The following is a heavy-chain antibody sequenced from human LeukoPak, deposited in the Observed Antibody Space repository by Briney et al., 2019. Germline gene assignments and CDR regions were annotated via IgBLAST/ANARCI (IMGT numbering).Heavy chain of an antibody. D-gene: IGHD3-22*01. CDR2: IYYSGST. CDR3: ARLPFYYDSGGYRYYFDY. J-gene: IGHJ4*02. Sequence: SETLSLTCAVYGGSFSSYYWSWIRQPPGKGLEWIGYIYYSGSTNYNPSLKSRVTISVDASKNQFSLKLSSVTAADTAVYYCARLPFYYDSGGYRYYFDYWGQGTLVTVSS. CDR1: GGSFSSYY. V-gene: IGHV4-59*08.